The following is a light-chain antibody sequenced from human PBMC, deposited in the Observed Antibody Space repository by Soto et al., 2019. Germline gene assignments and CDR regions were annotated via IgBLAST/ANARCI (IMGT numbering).Light chain of an antibody. J-gene: IGKJ2*01. Sequence: IVLTQSPGTLSLSAGERASLSCRASQSVLSNSLAWDQQKPGQPPRLLISGASTRATGIPDRFSGGGSEPDFTLTISRLEPEDFAVYYCHQYDTPAYTFGQGTKLEI. CDR3: HQYDTPAYT. CDR1: QSVLSNS. CDR2: GAS. V-gene: IGKV3-20*01.